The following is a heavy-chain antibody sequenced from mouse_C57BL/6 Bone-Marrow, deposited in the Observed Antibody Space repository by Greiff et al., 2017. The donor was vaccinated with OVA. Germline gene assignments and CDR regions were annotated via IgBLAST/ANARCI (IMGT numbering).Heavy chain of an antibody. Sequence: QVQLQQSGAELMKPGASVKLSCKATGYTFTGYWIEWVKQRPGHGLEWIGEIFPGSGSTNYNEKFKGKATFTADTSSNTAYMQLSSLTTEDSAIYYCEGLDYGSSCANWYFDFWGTGTTVTVSS. CDR2: IFPGSGST. CDR1: GYTFTGYW. CDR3: EGLDYGSSCANWYFDF. J-gene: IGHJ1*03. D-gene: IGHD1-1*01. V-gene: IGHV1-9*01.